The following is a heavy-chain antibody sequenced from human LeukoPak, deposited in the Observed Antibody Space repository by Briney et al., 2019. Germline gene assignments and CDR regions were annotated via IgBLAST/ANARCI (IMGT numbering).Heavy chain of an antibody. CDR3: ARANCSGGSCVDY. D-gene: IGHD2-15*01. J-gene: IGHJ4*02. Sequence: GGSLRLSCAASGFTFSSYSMNWVRQAPGKGLEYVSAISSNGGSTYYANSVKGRFTISRDNSKNTLYLQMGSLRAEDMAVYYCARANCSGGSCVDYWGQGTLVTVSS. CDR1: GFTFSSYS. CDR2: ISSNGGST. V-gene: IGHV3-64*01.